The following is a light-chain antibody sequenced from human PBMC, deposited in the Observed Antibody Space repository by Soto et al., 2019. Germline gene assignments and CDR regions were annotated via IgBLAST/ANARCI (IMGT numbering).Light chain of an antibody. Sequence: QSVLTQPPSVSGAPGQRVTISCTGSSSNIGAGYVVHWYQQLPRAAPKLLIYSDNNRPSGVPDRFSGSKSGTSSSLAITGLQDEDEADYYCQSYDTSLSGSLFGGGTKLTFL. CDR1: SSNIGAGYV. CDR3: QSYDTSLSGSL. V-gene: IGLV1-40*01. CDR2: SDN. J-gene: IGLJ2*01.